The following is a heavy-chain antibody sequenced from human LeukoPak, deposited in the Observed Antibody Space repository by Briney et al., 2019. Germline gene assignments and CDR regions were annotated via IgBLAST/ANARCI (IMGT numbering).Heavy chain of an antibody. D-gene: IGHD3-22*01. V-gene: IGHV3-21*04. CDR3: ASLSSTYYYDSSGYHNAFDI. CDR1: GFTFSGYS. J-gene: IGHJ3*02. CDR2: FGTRSTSI. Sequence: GGSLRLSCTASGFTFSGYSMNWIRQAPGKGLEWVSSFGTRSTSIYHAGSVKGRFAISRDNAKNSLYLQMNSLRAEDTAVYYCASLSSTYYYDSSGYHNAFDIWGQGTMVTVSS.